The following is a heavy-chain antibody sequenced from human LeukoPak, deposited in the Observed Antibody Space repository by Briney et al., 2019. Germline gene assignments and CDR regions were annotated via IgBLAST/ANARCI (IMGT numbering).Heavy chain of an antibody. CDR1: GFTFSSHS. Sequence: GGSLRLSCAASGFTFSSHSMNWVRQAPGKGLEWVSAISGSGGSTYYADSVKGRFTISRDNSKSMLFLQLNSLRAEDTALYYCARDLHYYVAMDVWGQGTTVTVSS. V-gene: IGHV3-23*01. J-gene: IGHJ6*02. CDR3: ARDLHYYVAMDV. CDR2: ISGSGGST. D-gene: IGHD3-10*02.